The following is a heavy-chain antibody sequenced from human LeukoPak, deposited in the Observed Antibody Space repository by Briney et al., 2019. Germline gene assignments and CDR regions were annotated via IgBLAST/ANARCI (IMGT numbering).Heavy chain of an antibody. J-gene: IGHJ6*02. CDR3: TTGPFDYYGSASYLANGMDV. Sequence: KPGGSLRLSCSASGFTVSNAWMSWVRQAPGKGLEWVGRIKSKTDGGTTDYTAPVKGRFTISRDDSKNTLYLQMNSLKTEDTAVYYCTTGPFDYYGSASYLANGMDVWGQGTTVTVSS. CDR2: IKSKTDGGTT. D-gene: IGHD3-10*01. V-gene: IGHV3-15*01. CDR1: GFTVSNAW.